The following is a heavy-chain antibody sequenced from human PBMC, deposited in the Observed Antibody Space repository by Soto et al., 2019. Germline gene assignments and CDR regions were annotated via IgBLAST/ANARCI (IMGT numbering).Heavy chain of an antibody. CDR3: ARLPARSHRSPSYYYYYMDV. CDR2: INHSGST. J-gene: IGHJ6*03. D-gene: IGHD2-15*01. CDR1: GGSFSGYY. Sequence: SETLSLTCAVYGGSFSGYYWSWIRQPPGKGLEWIGEINHSGSTNYNPSLKSRVTISVDTSKNQFSLKLSSVTAADTAVYYCARLPARSHRSPSYYYYYMDVWGKGTTVTVSS. V-gene: IGHV4-34*01.